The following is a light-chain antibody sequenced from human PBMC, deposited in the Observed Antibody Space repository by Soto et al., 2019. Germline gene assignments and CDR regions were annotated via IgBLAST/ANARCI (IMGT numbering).Light chain of an antibody. CDR1: TGAVTSGHY. CDR3: LLSYCGAYV. Sequence: QAVVTQEPSLTVSPGGTVTLTCGSSTGAVTSGHYPYWFQQQPGQPPKTLIYDTSYKHSWAPARFSGSLLGGKAALTLSGAQPEDEAEYYCLLSYCGAYVFGTGTKLTVL. J-gene: IGLJ1*01. CDR2: DTS. V-gene: IGLV7-46*01.